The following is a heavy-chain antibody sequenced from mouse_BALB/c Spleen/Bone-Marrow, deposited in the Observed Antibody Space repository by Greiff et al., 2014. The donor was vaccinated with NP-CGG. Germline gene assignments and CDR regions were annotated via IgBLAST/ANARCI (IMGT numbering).Heavy chain of an antibody. J-gene: IGHJ4*01. CDR2: IWADGST. D-gene: IGHD1-2*01. Sequence: VNVVESGPGLVAPSQSLSITCTVSGFSLTNYGVHWVRQPPGKGLEWLGVIWADGSTNYNSALMSRLSISKDNSKSQVFFKMNSLRTDDTAMYYCARIPTAAGAMDYWGQGTSVTVSS. CDR3: ARIPTAAGAMDY. CDR1: GFSLTNYG. V-gene: IGHV2-9*02.